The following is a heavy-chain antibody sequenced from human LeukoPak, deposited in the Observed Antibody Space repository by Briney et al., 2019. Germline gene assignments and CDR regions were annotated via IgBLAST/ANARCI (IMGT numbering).Heavy chain of an antibody. CDR3: ITPLPYPAQ. CDR2: IKPKTDGETT. CDR1: GVTFSSHA. Sequence: GESLRLSCAVSGVTFSSHAMTWVRQAPGKGLEWVGRIKPKTDGETTEYAAPVKDRFSISRDDSKSMMYLQMNSLKTEDTAVYYCITPLPYPAQGGQGTLVTVSS. J-gene: IGHJ4*02. V-gene: IGHV3-15*01.